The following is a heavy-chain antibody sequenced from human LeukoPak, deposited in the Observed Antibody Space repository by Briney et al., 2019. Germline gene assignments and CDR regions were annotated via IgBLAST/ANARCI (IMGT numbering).Heavy chain of an antibody. CDR3: ARGRFLDAFDI. Sequence: SETLSLTCTASGGTISSYYWSWIRRPPGKGLEWIGYIYYSGSTKYKPSLKSRVTISVDTSKNQFSLKLSSVTAADTAVYYCARGRFLDAFDIWGQGTMVTVSS. V-gene: IGHV4-59*01. CDR1: GGTISSYY. CDR2: IYYSGST. D-gene: IGHD3-3*01. J-gene: IGHJ3*02.